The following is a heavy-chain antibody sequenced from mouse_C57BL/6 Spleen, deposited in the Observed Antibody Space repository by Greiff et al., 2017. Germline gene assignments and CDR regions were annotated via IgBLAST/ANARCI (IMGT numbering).Heavy chain of an antibody. D-gene: IGHD2-3*01. CDR1: GFTFTSYW. CDR3: ARDDSSMAMDY. CDR2: IHPNSGSP. Sequence: QVQLKQSGAELVKPGASVKLSCKASGFTFTSYWMHWVKQRPGQGLEWIGMIHPNSGSPNYNEKFKGKATLTVDKSSSTAYMQLSSLTSEDTAVYYCARDDSSMAMDYWGQGTSVTVSS. J-gene: IGHJ4*01. V-gene: IGHV1-64*01.